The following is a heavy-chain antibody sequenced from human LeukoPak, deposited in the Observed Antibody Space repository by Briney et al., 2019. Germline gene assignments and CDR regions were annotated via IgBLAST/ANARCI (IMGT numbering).Heavy chain of an antibody. CDR2: ISSSSSTI. CDR1: GFTFSSYS. V-gene: IGHV3-48*04. D-gene: IGHD1-14*01. Sequence: GGSLRLSCAASGFTFSSYSMNWVRQAPGKGLEWVSYISSSSSTISYADSVKGRFTISRDNAKSSLYLQMNSLRAEDTAVYYCARGGVRRGYYDYWGQGTLVTVSS. J-gene: IGHJ4*02. CDR3: ARGGVRRGYYDY.